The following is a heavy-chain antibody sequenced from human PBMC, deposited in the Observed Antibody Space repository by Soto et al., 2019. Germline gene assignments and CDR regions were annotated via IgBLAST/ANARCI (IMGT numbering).Heavy chain of an antibody. CDR1: GFTFSSYS. Sequence: EVQLVESGGGLVKPGGSLRLSCAASGFTFSSYSMNWVRQAPGKGLEWVSSISSSSSYIYYADSVKGRFTISRDNAKNSLYLQMNSLRAEDTAVYYCARGGGSSWYRINYWGQGTLVTVSS. CDR3: ARGGGSSWYRINY. J-gene: IGHJ4*02. V-gene: IGHV3-21*01. D-gene: IGHD6-13*01. CDR2: ISSSSSYI.